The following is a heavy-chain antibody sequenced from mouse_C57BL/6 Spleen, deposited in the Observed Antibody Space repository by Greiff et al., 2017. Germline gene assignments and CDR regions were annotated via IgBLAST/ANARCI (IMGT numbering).Heavy chain of an antibody. V-gene: IGHV1-72*01. Sequence: QVQLQQPGAELVKPGASVKMSCKASGYTFTSYWMHWVKQRPGRGLEWIGRIYPNSGGTKYNEKFKSKATLTVDKPYSTAYMQLSSLTSENAAVYACARQRGDYGSGYSYWYFDVWGTGTTVTVSS. D-gene: IGHD1-1*01. CDR3: ARQRGDYGSGYSYWYFDV. CDR1: GYTFTSYW. CDR2: IYPNSGGT. J-gene: IGHJ1*03.